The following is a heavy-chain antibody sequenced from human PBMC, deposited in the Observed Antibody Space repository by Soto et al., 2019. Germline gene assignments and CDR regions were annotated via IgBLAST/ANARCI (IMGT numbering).Heavy chain of an antibody. D-gene: IGHD3-22*01. J-gene: IGHJ4*02. CDR2: ISAYNGNT. CDR1: GYTFTSYG. V-gene: IGHV1-18*01. Sequence: ASVKVSCKASGYTFTSYGISWVRQAPGQGLEWMGWISAYNGNTNYAQKLQGRVTMTTDTSTSTAYMELRSLRSDDTAVYYCARVDTYYYDSSAPTIDYWGQGTLVTVYS. CDR3: ARVDTYYYDSSAPTIDY.